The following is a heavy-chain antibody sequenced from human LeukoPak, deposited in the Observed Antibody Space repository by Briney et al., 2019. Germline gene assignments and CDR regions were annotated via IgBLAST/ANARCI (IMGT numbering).Heavy chain of an antibody. CDR3: ARAKYYDSSDAFDI. CDR1: GYTFTGYY. Sequence: ASVKVSCKASGYTFTGYYMHWVRQAPGQGLEWMGWINPNSGGTNYAQKFQGRVTMTRDTSISTAYMELSRLRSDDTAVYYCARAKYYDSSDAFDIWGQGTMVTVSS. V-gene: IGHV1-2*02. D-gene: IGHD3-22*01. CDR2: INPNSGGT. J-gene: IGHJ3*02.